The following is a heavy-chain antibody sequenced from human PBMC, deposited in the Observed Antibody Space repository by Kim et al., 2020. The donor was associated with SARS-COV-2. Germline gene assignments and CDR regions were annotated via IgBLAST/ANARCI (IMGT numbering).Heavy chain of an antibody. CDR1: GFTFRSSG. CDR2: ILYDGSNK. V-gene: IGHV3-30*03. J-gene: IGHJ4*02. D-gene: IGHD6-19*01. Sequence: GGSLRLSCAASGFTFRSSGLHWVRQAPGKGLEWVAFILYDGSNKYYADSVKGRFTISRDNSKNTLYLQMNSLRAEDTAVYYCAILIAVAGSFDYWGQGTLVTVSS. CDR3: AILIAVAGSFDY.